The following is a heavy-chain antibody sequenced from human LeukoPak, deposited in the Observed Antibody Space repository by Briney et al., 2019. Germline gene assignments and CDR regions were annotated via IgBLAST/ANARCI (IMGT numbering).Heavy chain of an antibody. Sequence: GGSLRLSCAASGFTFSDYYMSWIRQAPGKGLEWVSYISSSGSTIYYADSVKGRFTISRDNSKNMLYLQMDSLRAEDTAVYYCAKRRGGDGYNYLDYWGQGTLVTVSS. CDR2: ISSSGSTI. CDR1: GFTFSDYY. V-gene: IGHV3-11*04. D-gene: IGHD5-24*01. CDR3: AKRRGGDGYNYLDY. J-gene: IGHJ4*02.